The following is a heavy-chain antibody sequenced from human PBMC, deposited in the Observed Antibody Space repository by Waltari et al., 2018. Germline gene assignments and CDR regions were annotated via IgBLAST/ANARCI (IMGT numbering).Heavy chain of an antibody. Sequence: QVQLVESGGGVVQPGRSLRLSWAGSGFPFSRYAMPWVRQAPGKGLEWVAVISYDGSNKYYADSVKGRFTISRDNSKNTLYLQMNSLRAEDTAVYYCAILEMATRFDYWGQGTLVTVSS. J-gene: IGHJ4*02. CDR1: GFPFSRYA. V-gene: IGHV3-30-3*01. D-gene: IGHD2-15*01. CDR3: AILEMATRFDY. CDR2: ISYDGSNK.